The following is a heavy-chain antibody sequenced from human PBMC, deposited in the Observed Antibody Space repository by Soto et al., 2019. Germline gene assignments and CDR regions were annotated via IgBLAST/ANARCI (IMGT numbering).Heavy chain of an antibody. Sequence: GGSXRLSCASSGFTFSIYWMRWVRQAPGKGLEWVAVIWYDGSKKYYADSVKGRFTISRDNSKNTLYLQMNSLRAEDTAVYYCARDKYGHYDTSRYTDIQFDYWGQGTLVTVSS. J-gene: IGHJ4*02. V-gene: IGHV3-33*01. CDR3: ARDKYGHYDTSRYTDIQFDY. D-gene: IGHD3-22*01. CDR1: GFTFSIYW. CDR2: IWYDGSKK.